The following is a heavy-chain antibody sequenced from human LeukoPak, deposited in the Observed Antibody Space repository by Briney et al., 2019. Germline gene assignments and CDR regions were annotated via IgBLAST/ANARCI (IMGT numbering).Heavy chain of an antibody. CDR2: ISSSSSYI. J-gene: IGHJ4*02. Sequence: GGSLRLSCAASGFTFSSYSMNWVRQAPGKGLEWVSSISSSSSYIYYADSVKSRFTISRDNAKNSLYLQMNSLRAEDTAVYYCARAGYDFWSGYYTGNDYWGQGTLVTVSS. CDR3: ARAGYDFWSGYYTGNDY. CDR1: GFTFSSYS. D-gene: IGHD3-3*01. V-gene: IGHV3-21*01.